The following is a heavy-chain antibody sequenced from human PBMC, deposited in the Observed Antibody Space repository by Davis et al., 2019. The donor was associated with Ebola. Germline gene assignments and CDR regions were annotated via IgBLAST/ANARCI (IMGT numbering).Heavy chain of an antibody. V-gene: IGHV3-21*04. CDR2: ISSSSNYI. J-gene: IGHJ4*02. CDR3: VKAEYVDYDRYFDY. CDR1: GFTFSSNS. Sequence: GESLKISCAASGFTFSSNSMNWVRQAPGKGLEWVSFISSSSNYIYYADSVKVRFTVSRDDPKKTLYLQVNSLRAEDTAVYYCVKAEYVDYDRYFDYWGQGTLVTVSS. D-gene: IGHD3-9*01.